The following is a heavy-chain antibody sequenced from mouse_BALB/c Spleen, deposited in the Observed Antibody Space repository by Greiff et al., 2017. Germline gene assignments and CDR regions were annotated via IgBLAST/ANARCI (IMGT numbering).Heavy chain of an antibody. CDR2: ISSGGSYT. J-gene: IGHJ4*01. Sequence: EVKVVESGGDLVKPGGSLKLSCAASGFTFSSYGMSWVRQTPDKRLEWVATISSGGSYTYYPDSVKGRFTISRDNAKNTLYLQMSSLKSEDTAMYYCARREVFYAMDYWGQGTSVTVSS. CDR3: ARREVFYAMDY. V-gene: IGHV5-6*02. CDR1: GFTFSSYG.